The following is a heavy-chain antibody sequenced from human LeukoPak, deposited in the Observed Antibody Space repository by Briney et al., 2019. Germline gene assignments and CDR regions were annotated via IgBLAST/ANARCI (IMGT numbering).Heavy chain of an antibody. CDR2: INHSGST. D-gene: IGHD6-6*01. J-gene: IGHJ4*02. CDR3: ASHEYSSSSHDY. Sequence: PSETLSLTCAVYGGSFSGYYWSWIRQPPGKGLEWIGEINHSGSTNYNPSLKSRVTISVDTSKNQFSLKLSSVTAADTAVYYCASHEYSSSSHDYWGQGTLVTVSS. CDR1: GGSFSGYY. V-gene: IGHV4-34*01.